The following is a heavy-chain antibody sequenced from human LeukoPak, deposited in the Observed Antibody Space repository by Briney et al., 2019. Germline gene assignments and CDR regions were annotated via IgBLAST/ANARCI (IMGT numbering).Heavy chain of an antibody. CDR1: GGSISSSSYY. CDR3: ARQSITLVHGASRTDAFDI. CDR2: VYYSGST. V-gene: IGHV4-39*01. J-gene: IGHJ3*02. D-gene: IGHD3-10*01. Sequence: PSETLSLTCTVSGGSISSSSYYWGWIRQPPGKGLEWIGSVYYSGSTYYNPSLKSRVTISVDTSQNQFSLKLSSVTAADTAVYYCARQSITLVHGASRTDAFDIWGQGTMVTVSS.